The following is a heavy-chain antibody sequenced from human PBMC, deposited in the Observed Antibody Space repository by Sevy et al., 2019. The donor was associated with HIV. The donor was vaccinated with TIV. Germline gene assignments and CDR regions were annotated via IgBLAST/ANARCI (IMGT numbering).Heavy chain of an antibody. CDR3: ARGRELLSSIAVAGTFDH. V-gene: IGHV3-33*01. Sequence: GGSLRLSCAASGFTFSSYGMHWVRQGPGKGLEWVAVIWYDGSKKYYADSVKGRFTISRDNSKNTLYLQMNSLRAEDTAVDYCARGRELLSSIAVAGTFDHWGQGTLVTVSS. CDR2: IWYDGSKK. J-gene: IGHJ4*02. CDR1: GFTFSSYG. D-gene: IGHD6-19*01.